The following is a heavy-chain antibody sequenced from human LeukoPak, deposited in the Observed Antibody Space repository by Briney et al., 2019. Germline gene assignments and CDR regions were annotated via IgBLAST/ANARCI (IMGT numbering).Heavy chain of an antibody. J-gene: IGHJ4*02. Sequence: GGSLRLSCAASGFTFSSYGMHWVRQAPGKGLEWVAFIRYDGSNKYYADSVKGRFTISRDNSKNTLYLQMNSLRAEDTAVYYCAKDRGGLLWFGESHFDYWGQGTLVTVSS. CDR3: AKDRGGLLWFGESHFDY. D-gene: IGHD3-10*01. V-gene: IGHV3-30*02. CDR2: IRYDGSNK. CDR1: GFTFSSYG.